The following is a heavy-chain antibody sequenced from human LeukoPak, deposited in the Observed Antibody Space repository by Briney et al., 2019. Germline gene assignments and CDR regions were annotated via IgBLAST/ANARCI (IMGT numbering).Heavy chain of an antibody. J-gene: IGHJ6*02. CDR2: IYPSDSDT. CDR1: GDSFTSDW. V-gene: IGHV5-51*01. Sequence: GESLKISCQVSGDSFTSDWIGWVRQKPGKGLAWMGIIYPSDSDTRYSPSFQGLVTISADKSISTAYVQWRSLKASDTGTYYCARPGDDTYPYGMDVWGQGTTVTVAS. CDR3: ARPGDDTYPYGMDV. D-gene: IGHD1-1*01.